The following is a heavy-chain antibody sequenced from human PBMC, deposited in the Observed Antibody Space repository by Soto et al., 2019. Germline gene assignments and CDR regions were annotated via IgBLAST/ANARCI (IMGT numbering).Heavy chain of an antibody. J-gene: IGHJ5*01. Sequence: GGSLRLSCAASGFTFSSYWMSWVRQAPGKGLEWVANIKQDGSEKYYVDSVKGRFTISRDNAKNSLYLQMNSLRAEDTAVYYCARVGVYSSSWYGYWFDSWGQGTLVTVAS. CDR3: ARVGVYSSSWYGYWFDS. V-gene: IGHV3-7*01. D-gene: IGHD6-13*01. CDR2: IKQDGSEK. CDR1: GFTFSSYW.